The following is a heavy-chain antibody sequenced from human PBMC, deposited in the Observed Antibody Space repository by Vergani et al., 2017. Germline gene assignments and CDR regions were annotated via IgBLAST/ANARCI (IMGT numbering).Heavy chain of an antibody. J-gene: IGHJ6*02. CDR3: ARVGSTTTVVTRGGNYYYYGMDV. D-gene: IGHD4-23*01. V-gene: IGHV4-61*01. Sequence: QVQLQESGPGLVKPSETLSLTCTVSGGSVSSGSYYWSWIRQPPGKGLEWIGYLYYSGSTNYNPSLKSRVTISVDTSKNQFALKLSSVTAADAAVYYCARVGSTTTVVTRGGNYYYYGMDVWGQGTTVTVSS. CDR2: LYYSGST. CDR1: GGSVSSGSYY.